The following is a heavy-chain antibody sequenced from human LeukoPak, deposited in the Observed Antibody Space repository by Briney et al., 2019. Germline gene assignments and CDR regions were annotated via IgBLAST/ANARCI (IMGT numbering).Heavy chain of an antibody. Sequence: PGASLRLSCAASGFSFRDYAMSWVRQAPGKGLEWVAGFSAGDATTLYADSVRGRFTISKDHSKDTLYLQMDSLRDEDTALYYCVRDVWGWLFDGWGQGTLVTVSS. CDR3: VRDVWGWLFDG. V-gene: IGHV3-23*01. CDR2: FSAGDATT. J-gene: IGHJ4*02. D-gene: IGHD5-12*01. CDR1: GFSFRDYA.